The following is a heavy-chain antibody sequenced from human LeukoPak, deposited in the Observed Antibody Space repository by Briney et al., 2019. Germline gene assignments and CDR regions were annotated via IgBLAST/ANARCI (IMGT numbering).Heavy chain of an antibody. V-gene: IGHV3-11*01. J-gene: IGHJ3*02. Sequence: GGSLRLSCAPSGFTFSDFYVSWIRQAPGKGLEWLSYISSSGTTIYYADSVKGRFTISRDNAKNSLYLQMNSLRVEDTAVYYCASRRTVTSTDFHAFDIWGQGTVVTVPS. CDR1: GFTFSDFY. CDR3: ASRRTVTSTDFHAFDI. CDR2: ISSSGTTI. D-gene: IGHD4-17*01.